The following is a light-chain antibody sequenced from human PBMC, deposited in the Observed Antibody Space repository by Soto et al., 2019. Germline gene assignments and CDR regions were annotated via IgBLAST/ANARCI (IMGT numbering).Light chain of an antibody. CDR1: QSISGW. CDR3: QQYNNFPRT. J-gene: IGKJ1*01. Sequence: DIQMTQSPSTLSASVVDRVSITCRASQSISGWLAWYQQKPGKAPRLLIYKASTLESGVPSRFSGSGSGTEFTLTISSLQPDDSATYYCQQYNNFPRTFGQGTKVDIK. CDR2: KAS. V-gene: IGKV1-5*03.